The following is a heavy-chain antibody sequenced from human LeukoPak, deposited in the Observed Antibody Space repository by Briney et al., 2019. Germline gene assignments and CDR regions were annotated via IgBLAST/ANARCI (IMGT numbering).Heavy chain of an antibody. V-gene: IGHV3-30*18. D-gene: IGHD5-18*01. CDR1: GFTFSSYG. Sequence: GRSLRLSCAASGFTFSSYGMHWVRQAPGKGLEWVAVISYDGSNNYYADSVKGRFTISRDNSKNTLYLQMNSLRAEDTAVYYCAKSYVDTAMSLNYYYYYGMDVWGQGTTVTVSS. J-gene: IGHJ6*02. CDR3: AKSYVDTAMSLNYYYYYGMDV. CDR2: ISYDGSNN.